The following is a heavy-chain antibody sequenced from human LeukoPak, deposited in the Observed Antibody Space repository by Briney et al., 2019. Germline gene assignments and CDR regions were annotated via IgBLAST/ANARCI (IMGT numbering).Heavy chain of an antibody. CDR3: ARPKLPAKDIVVVVADLTFDI. J-gene: IGHJ3*02. CDR2: IIPIFGTA. V-gene: IGHV1-69*06. Sequence: GASVKVSCKASGYTFTSYGISWVRQAPGQGLEWMGGIIPIFGTANYAQKFQGRVTITADKSTSTAYMELSSLRSEDTAVYYCARPKLPAKDIVVVVADLTFDIWGQGTMVTVSS. D-gene: IGHD2-15*01. CDR1: GYTFTSYG.